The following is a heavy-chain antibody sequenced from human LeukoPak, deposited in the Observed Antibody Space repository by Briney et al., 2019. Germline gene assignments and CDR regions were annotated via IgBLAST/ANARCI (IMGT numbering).Heavy chain of an antibody. CDR3: APEDTAMVEHLDFDY. CDR2: IKQDGSEK. Sequence: GSLRLSCAAAGFTFSSYWMSWVRQAPGKGLEWVANIKQDGSEKYYVDSVKGRFTISRDNAKNSLYLQMDSLRAEDTAVYYCAPEDTAMVEHLDFDYWGQGTLVTVSS. J-gene: IGHJ4*02. CDR1: GFTFSSYW. D-gene: IGHD5-18*01. V-gene: IGHV3-7*01.